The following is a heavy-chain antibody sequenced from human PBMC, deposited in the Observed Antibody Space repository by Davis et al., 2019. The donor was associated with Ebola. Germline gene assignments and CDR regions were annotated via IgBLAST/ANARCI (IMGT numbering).Heavy chain of an antibody. CDR2: INAGNGNT. CDR3: ARDPRGRSSSWYDY. CDR1: GYTFTTYA. J-gene: IGHJ4*02. D-gene: IGHD6-13*01. V-gene: IGHV1-3*01. Sequence: ASVKVSCKASGYTFTTYAMHWVRQAPGQRLEWMGWINAGNGNTKYSQKFQGRVTITRDTSASTAYMELSSLRSEDTAVYYCARDPRGRSSSWYDYWGQGALVTVSS.